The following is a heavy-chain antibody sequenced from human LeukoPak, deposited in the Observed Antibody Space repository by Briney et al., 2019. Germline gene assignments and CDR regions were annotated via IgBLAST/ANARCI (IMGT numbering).Heavy chain of an antibody. D-gene: IGHD3-3*01. J-gene: IGHJ4*02. CDR1: GFTFSTYW. CDR2: IKGDGSER. V-gene: IGHV3-7*01. Sequence: GGSLRLSCAASGFTFSTYWMTWVRQVPGKGLEWVGNIKGDGSERYYLDSVKGRFTISRDNAKNSLYLQMNSLRAEDTAVYYCARDFRFLEDYWAQGTLVTVSS. CDR3: ARDFRFLEDY.